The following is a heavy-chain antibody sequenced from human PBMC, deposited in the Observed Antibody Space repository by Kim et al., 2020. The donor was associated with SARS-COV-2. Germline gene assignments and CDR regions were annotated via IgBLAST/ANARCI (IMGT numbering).Heavy chain of an antibody. J-gene: IGHJ4*02. CDR3: STDTFGPGNF. D-gene: IGHD3-10*01. CDR1: GFSLSSYW. CDR2: INEDGTRT. Sequence: GGSLRLSCAASGFSLSSYWAHWVRQAPGKGLEWVSRINEDGTRTDHADAVKGRFTISRDNAKNTVFLQMNGLKAEDTAVYYCSTDTFGPGNFCAQGTLAT. V-gene: IGHV3-74*01.